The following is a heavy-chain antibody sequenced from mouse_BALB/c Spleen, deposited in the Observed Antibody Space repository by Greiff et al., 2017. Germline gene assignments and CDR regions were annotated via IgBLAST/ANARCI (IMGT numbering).Heavy chain of an antibody. J-gene: IGHJ2*01. CDR1: GYTFTSYW. CDR2: INPSTGYT. D-gene: IGHD2-3*01. CDR3: ARLVDGPSCDY. V-gene: IGHV1-7*01. Sequence: VQLQQSGAELAKPGASVKMSCKASGYTFTSYWMHWVKQRPGQGLEWIGYINPSTGYTEYNQKFKDKATLTADKSSSTAYMQLSSLTSEDSAVYYCARLVDGPSCDYWGQGTTLTVSS.